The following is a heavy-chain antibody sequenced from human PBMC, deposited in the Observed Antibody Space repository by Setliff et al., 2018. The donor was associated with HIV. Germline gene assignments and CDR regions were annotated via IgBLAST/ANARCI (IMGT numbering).Heavy chain of an antibody. Sequence: SETLSLTCAVYGGSFSGFYWNWIRQPPGKGLEWIGEINHSGSTNYNPSLKSRVTISVDTAKNQFSLNLTSVTAADTAVYYCALTGHRLLRGYMDVWGKGTTVTVSS. D-gene: IGHD2-15*01. CDR1: GGSFSGFY. V-gene: IGHV4-34*01. J-gene: IGHJ6*03. CDR3: ALTGHRLLRGYMDV. CDR2: INHSGST.